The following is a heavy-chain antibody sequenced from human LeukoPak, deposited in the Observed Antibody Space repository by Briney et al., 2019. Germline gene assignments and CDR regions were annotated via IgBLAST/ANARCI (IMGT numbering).Heavy chain of an antibody. D-gene: IGHD4-17*01. J-gene: IGHJ4*02. CDR3: AKVRTSYYFDY. Sequence: GSLRLSCVASGFTLSSHWMSWVRQAPGKGLEWVANINQDGSAKYFVDSVKGRFTISRDNAKNSMYLQMNSLRAEDTAVYYCAKVRTSYYFDYWGQGTLVTVSS. V-gene: IGHV3-7*03. CDR2: INQDGSAK. CDR1: GFTLSSHW.